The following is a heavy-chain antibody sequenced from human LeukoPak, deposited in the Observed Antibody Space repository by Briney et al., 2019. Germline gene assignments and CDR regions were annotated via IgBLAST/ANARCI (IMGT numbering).Heavy chain of an antibody. J-gene: IGHJ5*02. CDR3: AKDGGYCSGGSCYGWFDP. CDR1: GFTFDDYA. CDR2: ISGDGGST. D-gene: IGHD2-15*01. Sequence: GGSLRLSCAASGFTFDDYAMHWVRQAPGKGLEWVSLISGDGGSTYYADYVKGQFTISRDNSKNSLYLQMNSLRTEDTALYYCAKDGGYCSGGSCYGWFDPWGQGTLVTVSS. V-gene: IGHV3-43*02.